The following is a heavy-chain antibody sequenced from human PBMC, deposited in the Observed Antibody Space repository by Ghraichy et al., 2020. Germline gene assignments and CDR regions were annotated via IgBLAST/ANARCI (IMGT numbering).Heavy chain of an antibody. J-gene: IGHJ4*02. Sequence: SGPTLVKPTQTLTLTCTFSGFSLSTSGVGVCWIRQPPGKALEWLALIYWNDDKRYSPSLKSRLTITKDTSKNQVVLTMTNMDPVDTATYFCARSSTVVTWGYWGQGTLVTVSS. CDR1: GFSLSTSGVG. V-gene: IGHV2-5*01. D-gene: IGHD4-23*01. CDR3: ARSSTVVTWGY. CDR2: IYWNDDK.